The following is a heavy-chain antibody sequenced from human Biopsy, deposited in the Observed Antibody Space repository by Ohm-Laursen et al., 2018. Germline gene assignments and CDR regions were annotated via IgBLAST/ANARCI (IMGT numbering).Heavy chain of an antibody. V-gene: IGHV1-2*02. J-gene: IGHJ5*02. D-gene: IGHD3-22*01. CDR2: INAKTGDT. CDR3: TRGGYYYDSLAYYYWFDP. CDR1: GYTFTGYH. Sequence: ASVKVSCKASGYTFTGYHVHWVRQAPGQGLEWMGWINAKTGDTNYAQKFHGRVTMTRDTSISTAYVDLSSLRSDDTAVYYCTRGGYYYDSLAYYYWFDPWGQGTLVTVSS.